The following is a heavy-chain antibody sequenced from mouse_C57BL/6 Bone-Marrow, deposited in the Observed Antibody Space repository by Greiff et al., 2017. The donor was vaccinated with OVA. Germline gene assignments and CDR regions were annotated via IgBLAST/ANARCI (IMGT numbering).Heavy chain of an antibody. Sequence: DVMLVESGGGLVKPGGSLKLSCAASGFTFSDYGMHWVRQAPEKGLEWVAYISSGSSTIYYADTVKGRFTISRDNAKNTLFLQMTSLRSEDTAMYYCARTDGYPTWFAYWGQGTLVTVSA. V-gene: IGHV5-17*01. CDR1: GFTFSDYG. CDR2: ISSGSSTI. CDR3: ARTDGYPTWFAY. J-gene: IGHJ3*01. D-gene: IGHD2-3*01.